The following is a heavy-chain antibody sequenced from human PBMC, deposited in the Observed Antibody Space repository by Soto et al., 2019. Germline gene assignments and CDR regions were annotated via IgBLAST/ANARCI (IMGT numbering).Heavy chain of an antibody. CDR2: INGDGSSI. D-gene: IGHD2-2*01. CDR1: GFPFSSYW. J-gene: IGHJ4*02. CDR3: TRRGCSTTGCYFN. V-gene: IGHV3-74*01. Sequence: PGGSLRLSCAASGFPFSSYWMHWVRQAPGKGLEWVSRINGDGSSINYADSVKGRFTISRDNAKNTLYLQMNSLRVEDAAVYYCTRRGCSTTGCYFNWGRGTLVTVSS.